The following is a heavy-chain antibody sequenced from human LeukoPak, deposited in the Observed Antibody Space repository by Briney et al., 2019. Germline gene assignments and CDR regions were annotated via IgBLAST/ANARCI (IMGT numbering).Heavy chain of an antibody. V-gene: IGHV3-74*01. Sequence: GGSLRLSCAASGFIFNTYWMHWVRQAPGKGLVWVSRINSDESRTAYADSVKGRFSISRDNAKDTLYLQMNSLRAEDMAVYYCARGYGDWFDPWGQGTLVTVSS. CDR3: ARGYGDWFDP. J-gene: IGHJ5*02. CDR1: GFIFNTYW. D-gene: IGHD4-17*01. CDR2: INSDESRT.